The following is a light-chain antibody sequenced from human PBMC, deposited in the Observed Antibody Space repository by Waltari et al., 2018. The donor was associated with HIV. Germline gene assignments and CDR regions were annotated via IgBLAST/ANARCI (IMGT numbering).Light chain of an antibody. Sequence: QSVLTQPPSASGTPGQKVTISCSGGTPTIGATFVFWFQQFPGTAPKLLIYRDNLRHSGVPARFSGSKSGTSASLTISGLRSDDEAHYFCAVLDDTLGGGVFGGGTKLTVL. CDR1: TPTIGATF. CDR3: AVLDDTLGGGV. CDR2: RDN. J-gene: IGLJ2*01. V-gene: IGLV1-47*01.